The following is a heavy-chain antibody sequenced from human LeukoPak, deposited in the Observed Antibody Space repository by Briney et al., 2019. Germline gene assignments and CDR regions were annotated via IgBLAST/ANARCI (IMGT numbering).Heavy chain of an antibody. V-gene: IGHV3-21*01. CDR2: ISSSSSYI. CDR3: YGLTGTNPDY. Sequence: PGGSLRLSCATSGFSFGTYNMNWVRQAPGKGLEWVSSISSSSSYIYYADSVKGRFTISRDNAKKSLYLQMNSLRAEDTAVYCCYGLTGTNPDYWGQGTLVTVSS. CDR1: GFSFGTYN. D-gene: IGHD7-27*01. J-gene: IGHJ4*02.